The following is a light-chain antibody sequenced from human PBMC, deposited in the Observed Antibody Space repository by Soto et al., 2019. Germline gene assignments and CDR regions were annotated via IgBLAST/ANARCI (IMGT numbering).Light chain of an antibody. CDR2: GAS. CDR1: QSVSNNY. Sequence: EIVLTQSPCTLSLSPGERATLSCRASQSVSNNYLAWYQQKPGQAPRLLIYGASNRATGIPDGFSGSGSGTEFTLTISSLQPDDFATYYCQHYNSYSEAFGQGTKVDIK. J-gene: IGKJ1*01. CDR3: QHYNSYSEA. V-gene: IGKV3-20*01.